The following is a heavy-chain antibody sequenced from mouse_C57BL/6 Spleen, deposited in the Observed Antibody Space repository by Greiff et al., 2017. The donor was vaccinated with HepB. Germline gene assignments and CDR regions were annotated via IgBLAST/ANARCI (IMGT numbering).Heavy chain of an antibody. CDR2: INPSNGGT. V-gene: IGHV1-53*01. Sequence: VQLQQPGTELVKPGASVKLSCKASGYTFTSYWMHWVKQRPGQGLEWIGNINPSNGGTNYNEKFKSKATLTVDKSSSTAYMQLSSLTSEDSAVYYCARFSYYYGSSYPLSMDYWGQGTSVTVSS. J-gene: IGHJ4*01. D-gene: IGHD1-1*01. CDR1: GYTFTSYW. CDR3: ARFSYYYGSSYPLSMDY.